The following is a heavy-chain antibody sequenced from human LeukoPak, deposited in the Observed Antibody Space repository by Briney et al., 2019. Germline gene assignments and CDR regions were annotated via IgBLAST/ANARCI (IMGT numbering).Heavy chain of an antibody. J-gene: IGHJ3*02. CDR1: GFTFSSYA. CDR2: ISYDGSNK. Sequence: GGSLRLSCAASGFTFSSYAMSWVRQAPGKGLEWVAVISYDGSNKYYADSVKGRFTISRDNSMNTLYLQMNSLRAEDTAVYYCARDLSSGTYGIFDIWGQGTMVTVSS. D-gene: IGHD3-10*01. CDR3: ARDLSSGTYGIFDI. V-gene: IGHV3-30-3*01.